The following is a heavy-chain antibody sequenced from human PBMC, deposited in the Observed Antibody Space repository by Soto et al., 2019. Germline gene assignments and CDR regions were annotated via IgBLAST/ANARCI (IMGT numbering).Heavy chain of an antibody. CDR2: IKQDGSEK. CDR1: GFTFSSYW. Sequence: GGSLRLACAASGFTFSSYWISWVRQAPGKGLEWVANIKQDGSEKYYVDSVKGRFTISRDNAKNSLYLQMNSLRAEDTAVYYCARKLSGYDSWGQGTTVTVSS. V-gene: IGHV3-7*05. D-gene: IGHD5-12*01. J-gene: IGHJ6*02. CDR3: ARKLSGYDS.